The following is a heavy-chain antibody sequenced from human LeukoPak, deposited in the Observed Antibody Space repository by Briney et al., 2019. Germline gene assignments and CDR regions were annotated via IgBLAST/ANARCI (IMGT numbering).Heavy chain of an antibody. Sequence: SETLSLTCTVSGGSISSYFWSWIRQPAGKGLEWIGRIYTSGTTNYNPSLKSRVTMSVDTSKNQFSLQLSSVTAADTAAYYCARGGYDNNWFDPWGQGTLVTVSS. CDR2: IYTSGTT. CDR3: ARGGYDNNWFDP. D-gene: IGHD3-9*01. V-gene: IGHV4-4*07. CDR1: GGSISSYF. J-gene: IGHJ5*02.